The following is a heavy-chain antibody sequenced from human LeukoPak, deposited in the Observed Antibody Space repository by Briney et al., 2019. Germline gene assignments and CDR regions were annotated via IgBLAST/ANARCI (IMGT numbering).Heavy chain of an antibody. CDR3: ARLGYSSSWVDNWFDP. Sequence: GASVKVSCKASGYTFTSYGISWVRQAPGQGLEWMGWISAYNGNTNYAQKLQGRVTMTTDTSTSTAYMELRSLRSDDTAVYYCARLGYSSSWVDNWFDPWGQGTLVTVSS. CDR1: GYTFTSYG. V-gene: IGHV1-18*01. J-gene: IGHJ5*02. D-gene: IGHD6-6*01. CDR2: ISAYNGNT.